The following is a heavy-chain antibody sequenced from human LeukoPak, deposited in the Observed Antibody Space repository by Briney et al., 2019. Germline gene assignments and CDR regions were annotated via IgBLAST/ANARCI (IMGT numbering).Heavy chain of an antibody. D-gene: IGHD3-3*01. J-gene: IGHJ3*02. V-gene: IGHV4-59*01. CDR1: GGSISSYY. CDR3: ARGGGPLDDAFDI. Sequence: SETLSLTCTVSGGSISSYYWSWIRQPPGKGLEWIGYIYYSGSTNYNPSLKSRVTISVDTSKNQFSLKLSSVTAADTAVNYCARGGGPLDDAFDIWGQGTMVTVSS. CDR2: IYYSGST.